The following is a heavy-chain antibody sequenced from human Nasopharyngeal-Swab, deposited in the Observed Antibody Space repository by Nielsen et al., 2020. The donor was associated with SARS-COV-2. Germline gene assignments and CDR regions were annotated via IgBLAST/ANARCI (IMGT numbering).Heavy chain of an antibody. Sequence: GESLKISCAASGFTFSSYAMHWVRQAPGKGLEWMTLISYDGSNKYYADSVKGRFTISRDNSKNTLYLQMNSLRAEDTAVYYCVKEGSDFDYWGQGTLVTVSS. CDR1: GFTFSSYA. D-gene: IGHD2-15*01. J-gene: IGHJ4*02. V-gene: IGHV3-30*04. CDR3: VKEGSDFDY. CDR2: ISYDGSNK.